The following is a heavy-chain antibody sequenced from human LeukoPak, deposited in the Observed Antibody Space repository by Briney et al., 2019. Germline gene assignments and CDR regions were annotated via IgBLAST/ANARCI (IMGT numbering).Heavy chain of an antibody. CDR3: ARLELVEQQLATGLFDY. CDR2: IYYSGST. Sequence: SQTLSLTCTVSGGSISSSSYYWGWIRQPPGKGLEWIGSIYYSGSTYYNPSLKSRVTISVDTSKNQFSLKLSPVTAADTAVYYCARLELVEQQLATGLFDYWGQGTLVTVSS. V-gene: IGHV4-39*01. D-gene: IGHD6-13*01. J-gene: IGHJ4*02. CDR1: GGSISSSSYY.